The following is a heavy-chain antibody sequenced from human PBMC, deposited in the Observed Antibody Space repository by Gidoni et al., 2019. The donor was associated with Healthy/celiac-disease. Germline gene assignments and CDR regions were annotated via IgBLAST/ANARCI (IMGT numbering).Heavy chain of an antibody. CDR3: ARLAVAANFDY. CDR2: IYYSGST. Sequence: QLQLQESGPGLVKPSETLSLTCTVSGGSISSSSYYWGWIRQPPGKGLEWIGSIYYSGSTYYNPSLKSRVTISVDTSKNQFSLKLSSVTAADTAVYYCARLAVAANFDYWGQGTLVTVSS. J-gene: IGHJ4*02. D-gene: IGHD2-15*01. CDR1: GGSISSSSYY. V-gene: IGHV4-39*01.